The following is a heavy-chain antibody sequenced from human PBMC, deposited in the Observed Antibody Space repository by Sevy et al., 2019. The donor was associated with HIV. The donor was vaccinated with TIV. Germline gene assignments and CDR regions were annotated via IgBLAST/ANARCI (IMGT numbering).Heavy chain of an antibody. J-gene: IGHJ5*02. CDR2: INPNSGGT. CDR3: ARDETYSSSTSLWFDP. Sequence: ASVKVSCKASGYTFTGYYMHWVRQAPGQGLEWMGWINPNSGGTNYAQKFQGRVTMTRDTSISTAYMELSRLRSDDTAVYYCARDETYSSSTSLWFDPWGQGTLVTVSS. CDR1: GYTFTGYY. D-gene: IGHD6-6*01. V-gene: IGHV1-2*02.